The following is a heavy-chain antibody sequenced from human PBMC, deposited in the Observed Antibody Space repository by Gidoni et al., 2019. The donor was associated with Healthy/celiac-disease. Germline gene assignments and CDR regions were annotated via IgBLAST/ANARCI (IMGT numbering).Heavy chain of an antibody. J-gene: IGHJ3*02. CDR1: GGTFSSYA. V-gene: IGHV1-69*01. CDR3: ARDGWELQGTEAFDI. CDR2: IIPIFGTE. D-gene: IGHD1-26*01. Sequence: QVQLVQSGAEVKKPGSSVKVSCKASGGTFSSYAISWVRQAPGHGLEWMGGIIPIFGTENYAQKFQGRVTITADESTSTAYMELSSLRSEDTAVYYCARDGWELQGTEAFDIWGQGTMVTVSS.